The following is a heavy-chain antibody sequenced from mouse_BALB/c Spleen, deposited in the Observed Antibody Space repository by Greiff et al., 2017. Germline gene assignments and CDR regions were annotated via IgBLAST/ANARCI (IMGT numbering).Heavy chain of an antibody. D-gene: IGHD1-1*01. J-gene: IGHJ1*01. CDR1: GFNIKDTY. CDR2: IDPANGNT. Sequence: VQLQQSGAELVKPGASVKLSCTASGFNIKDTYMHWVKQRPEQGLEWIGRIDPANGNTKYDPKFQGKATITADTSSNTAYLQLSSLTSEDTAVYYCALFGSSYSWYFDVWGAGTTVTVSS. CDR3: ALFGSSYSWYFDV. V-gene: IGHV14-3*02.